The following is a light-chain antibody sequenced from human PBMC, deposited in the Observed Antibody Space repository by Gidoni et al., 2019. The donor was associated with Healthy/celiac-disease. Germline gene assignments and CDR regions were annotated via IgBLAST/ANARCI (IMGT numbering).Light chain of an antibody. J-gene: IGKJ5*01. CDR1: QSVSSSY. V-gene: IGKV3-20*01. CDR3: QQYGSSIT. Sequence: EIVLTQSPGTLSLSPGERATLSCRASQSVSSSYLAWYQQKPGKAPRLLIYGASSRATGIPDRFSGSGSGTDFTLTISRLEPEDFAVYYCQQYGSSITFGKGTRLEIK. CDR2: GAS.